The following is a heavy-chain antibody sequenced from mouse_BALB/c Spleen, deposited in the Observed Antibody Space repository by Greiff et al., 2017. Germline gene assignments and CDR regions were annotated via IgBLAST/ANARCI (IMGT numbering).Heavy chain of an antibody. CDR2: ISTYYGDS. CDR3: ARRGFTTASLFDY. J-gene: IGHJ2*01. D-gene: IGHD1-2*01. V-gene: IGHV1S137*01. CDR1: GYTFTDYA. Sequence: VQLQQSGAELVRPGVSVKISCKGSGYTFTDYAMHWVKQSHAKSLEWIGVISTYYGDSGYNQKFKGKATMTVDKSSSTDYMELARLASEESAIFYCARRGFTTASLFDYWGQGTTLTVSS.